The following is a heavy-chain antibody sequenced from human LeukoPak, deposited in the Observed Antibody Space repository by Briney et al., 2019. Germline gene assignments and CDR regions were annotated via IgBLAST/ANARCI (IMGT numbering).Heavy chain of an antibody. D-gene: IGHD6-19*01. J-gene: IGHJ6*02. CDR3: AREEWLTTGSGYYDGMDV. CDR1: TPSPSTMSYY. V-gene: IGHV4-39*01. Sequence: PPQTLSPTSTVSTPSPSTMSYYCGWPRHTPGKGLEWIRRLYYSGGTYYNPYLKSRVTMSADTSKNQFSLKLSSVIAADTAVYYCAREEWLTTGSGYYDGMDVWGQGTTVTVSS. CDR2: LYYSGGT.